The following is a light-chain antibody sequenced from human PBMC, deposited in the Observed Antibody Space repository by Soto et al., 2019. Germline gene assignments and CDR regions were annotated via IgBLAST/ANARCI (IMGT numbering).Light chain of an antibody. CDR2: GAS. V-gene: IGKV3-20*01. Sequence: EIVLTQSPGTLSLSPGERATLSCRASQSISSNYLAWYQQKPGQAPRLLIYGASSRATGIPDRFSGSGSGTDFTLTISRLEPEDFALYYCQQYGSSMWTFGPGTKVDIK. J-gene: IGKJ1*01. CDR1: QSISSNY. CDR3: QQYGSSMWT.